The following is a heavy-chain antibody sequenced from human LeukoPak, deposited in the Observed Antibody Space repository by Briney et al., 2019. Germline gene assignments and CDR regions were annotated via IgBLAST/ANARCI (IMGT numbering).Heavy chain of an antibody. D-gene: IGHD1-26*01. J-gene: IGHJ4*02. CDR1: GFTFSSYS. V-gene: IGHV3-21*01. Sequence: PGGSLRLPCVASGFTFSSYSMNWVRQAPGKGLEWVSSISSSSSYIYYADSVKGRFTISRDNAKNSLYLQMNSLRAEDTAVYYCARGMKCWELLSVDYWGQGTLVTVSS. CDR2: ISSSSSYI. CDR3: ARGMKCWELLSVDY.